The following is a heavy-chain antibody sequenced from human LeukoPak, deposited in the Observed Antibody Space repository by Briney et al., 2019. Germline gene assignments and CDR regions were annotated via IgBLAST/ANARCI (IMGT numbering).Heavy chain of an antibody. CDR2: INHSGSS. Sequence: PSETLSLTCAVYGGSFSGYYWSRVRQPPGKGLEWIGEINHSGSSNYNPSLKSRVTISGDTSKNQFSLNLSSVTAADTAVYYCARGPKGSGWFLNYWSQGTLVTVSS. CDR3: ARGPKGSGWFLNY. CDR1: GGSFSGYY. V-gene: IGHV4-34*01. J-gene: IGHJ4*02. D-gene: IGHD6-19*01.